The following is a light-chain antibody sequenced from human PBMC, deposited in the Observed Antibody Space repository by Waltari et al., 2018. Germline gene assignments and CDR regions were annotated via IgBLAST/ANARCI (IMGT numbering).Light chain of an antibody. CDR2: GAS. CDR3: QQYGRSSWT. Sequence: EIVLTQPPGTLSLSPGERAALSCRASQSVSSSDLAWYQQKPGQAPRLMIYGASSRATGIPDRFSGSGSGTDFTLAISRLEPEDFAVYYCQQYGRSSWTFGQGTKVEIK. V-gene: IGKV3-20*01. CDR1: QSVSSSD. J-gene: IGKJ1*01.